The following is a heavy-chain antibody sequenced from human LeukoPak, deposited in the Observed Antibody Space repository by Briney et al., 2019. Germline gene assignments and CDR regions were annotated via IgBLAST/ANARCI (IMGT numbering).Heavy chain of an antibody. J-gene: IGHJ4*02. D-gene: IGHD1/OR15-1a*01. CDR3: ASQLGGTTFH. Sequence: SETLSLTCTVSGVSINTYFWSWIRQPPGKGLEWIGYVYYTGITNYNPSLKSRVSISLDTSKNQFSLKLNSVTAAETAVYYCASQLGGTTFHWGQGTLITVSS. CDR2: VYYTGIT. V-gene: IGHV4-59*01. CDR1: GVSINTYF.